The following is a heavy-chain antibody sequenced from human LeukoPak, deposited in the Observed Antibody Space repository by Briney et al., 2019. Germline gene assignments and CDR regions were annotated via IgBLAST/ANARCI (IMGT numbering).Heavy chain of an antibody. CDR1: VYTFTRYY. CDR3: ASSVKPRGAFGI. CDR2: INPSGGST. V-gene: IGHV1-46*01. D-gene: IGHD5/OR15-5a*01. J-gene: IGHJ3*02. Sequence: SSVKVSCKASVYTFTRYYMHWVRQAPGQGLEWMGIINPSGGSTSYAQTFQGRVTMTRDTSTSTVYMELSSLRSEDTAVYYCASSVKPRGAFGIWGQGTMVTVSS.